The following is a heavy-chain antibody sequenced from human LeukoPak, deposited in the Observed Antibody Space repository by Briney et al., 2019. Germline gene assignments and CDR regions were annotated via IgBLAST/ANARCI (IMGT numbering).Heavy chain of an antibody. J-gene: IGHJ5*02. CDR1: GFDFSSFA. Sequence: GGTLRLSCVASGFDFSSFAMSWVRQAPGTGLEWVSAITSSGITDYTYYADSLKCRFTISRDNSKNTLYLEMNSLRAEDTAVYYCAKPPHGSGWYTDNWFDPWGQGTRVTVSS. D-gene: IGHD6-19*01. V-gene: IGHV3-23*05. CDR3: AKPPHGSGWYTDNWFDP. CDR2: ITSSGITDYT.